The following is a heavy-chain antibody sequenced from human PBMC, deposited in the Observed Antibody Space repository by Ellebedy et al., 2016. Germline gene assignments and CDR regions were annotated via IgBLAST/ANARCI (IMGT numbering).Heavy chain of an antibody. CDR2: IDHSGST. Sequence: SETLSLXXAVYGGSLSDNYWSWIRQRPGKGLECIGEIDHSGSTNYNPSLESRVTISRDTSKNQFSLKLNSVTAADTAVYYCARESRGVVVLPDAKYFHHYMDVWGEGTTVTVSS. CDR1: GGSLSDNY. D-gene: IGHD2-2*01. CDR3: ARESRGVVVLPDAKYFHHYMDV. V-gene: IGHV4-34*01. J-gene: IGHJ6*03.